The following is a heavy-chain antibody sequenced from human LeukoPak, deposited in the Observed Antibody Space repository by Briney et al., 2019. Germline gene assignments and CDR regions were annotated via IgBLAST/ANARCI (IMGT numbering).Heavy chain of an antibody. D-gene: IGHD4-17*01. Sequence: SQTLSLTCAVSGGSISSGGYSWSWIRQPPGKGLEWIGYIYYSGSTYYNPSLKSRVTISVDTSKNQFSLKLSSVTAADTAVYYCARDSAAYGAFDYWGQGTLVTVSS. CDR3: ARDSAAYGAFDY. CDR2: IYYSGST. J-gene: IGHJ4*02. V-gene: IGHV4-30-2*05. CDR1: GGSISSGGYS.